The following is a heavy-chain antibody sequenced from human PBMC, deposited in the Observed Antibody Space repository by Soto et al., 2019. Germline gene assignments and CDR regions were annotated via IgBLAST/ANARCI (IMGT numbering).Heavy chain of an antibody. D-gene: IGHD3-22*01. J-gene: IGHJ4*02. Sequence: PGGSLRLSCAASGFTFSNAWMSWVRQAPGKGLEWVGRIKSKTDGGTTDYAAPVKGRFTISRDDSKNTLYLQMNSLKTEDTAVYYCTTDPYYYDSSGPGHLGYWGQGTLVTVSS. CDR3: TTDPYYYDSSGPGHLGY. CDR1: GFTFSNAW. V-gene: IGHV3-15*01. CDR2: IKSKTDGGTT.